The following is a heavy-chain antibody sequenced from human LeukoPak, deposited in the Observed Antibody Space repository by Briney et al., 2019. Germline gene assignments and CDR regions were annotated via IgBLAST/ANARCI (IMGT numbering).Heavy chain of an antibody. D-gene: IGHD3-22*01. Sequence: ASVKVSCKSSGYTFTSYYMHWVRQAPGQGLEWMGIINPSGGSTSYAQKFQGRVTMTRDTSTSTVYMELSSLRSEDTAVYYCAGGYDSSGYYYYYYYMDVWGKGTTVTVSS. CDR3: AGGYDSSGYYYYYYYMDV. V-gene: IGHV1-46*01. CDR1: GYTFTSYY. J-gene: IGHJ6*03. CDR2: INPSGGST.